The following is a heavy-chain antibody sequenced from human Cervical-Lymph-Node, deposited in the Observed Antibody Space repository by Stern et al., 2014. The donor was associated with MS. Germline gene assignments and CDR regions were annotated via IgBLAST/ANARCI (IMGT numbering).Heavy chain of an antibody. D-gene: IGHD1-1*01. Sequence: VQLVESGAEVKKPGSSVKVSCKASGDTFTDYAISWVRQAPGQGPEWMGGITPLFNSADYAQKFQGRLTITADKSRSTAYVELSSLTSEDAAVYYCAREVGSLAMDVWGQGTTVIVSS. CDR3: AREVGSLAMDV. J-gene: IGHJ6*01. V-gene: IGHV1-69*06. CDR2: ITPLFNSA. CDR1: GDTFTDYA.